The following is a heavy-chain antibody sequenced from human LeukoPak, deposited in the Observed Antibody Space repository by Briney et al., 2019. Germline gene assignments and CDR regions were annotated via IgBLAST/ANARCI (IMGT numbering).Heavy chain of an antibody. CDR3: ARPRVTCGGGTCFTGHFDY. D-gene: IGHD2-15*01. Sequence: SETLSLTCAVYGGSFSGYYRSWIRQPPGKGLEWIGEINHSGSTNYNPSLKSRVTMSVDTSKNQFSLKLSSVTAADTAVYYCARPRVTCGGGTCFTGHFDYWGQGTLVTVSS. CDR2: INHSGST. J-gene: IGHJ4*02. V-gene: IGHV4-34*01. CDR1: GGSFSGYY.